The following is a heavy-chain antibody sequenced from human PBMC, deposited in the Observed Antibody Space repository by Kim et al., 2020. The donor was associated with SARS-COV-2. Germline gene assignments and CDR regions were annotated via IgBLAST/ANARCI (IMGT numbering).Heavy chain of an antibody. Sequence: SGPTLVNPPPTLTLTCTFSGFSLSTSGVGVGWIRQPPGKALEWLALIYWDDDKRYSPSLKSRLTITKDTSKNQVVLTMTNMDPVDTATYYCAHRRSAYDFWGCYGGDFGYWGQGTLGTVSS. CDR2: IYWDDDK. CDR3: AHRRSAYDFWGCYGGDFGY. J-gene: IGHJ4*02. D-gene: IGHD3-3*01. CDR1: GFSLSTSGVG. V-gene: IGHV2-5*02.